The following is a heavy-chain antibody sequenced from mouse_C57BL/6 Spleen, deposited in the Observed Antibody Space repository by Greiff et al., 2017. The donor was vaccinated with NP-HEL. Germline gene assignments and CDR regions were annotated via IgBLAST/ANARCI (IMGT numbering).Heavy chain of an antibody. CDR2: IWSGGST. Sequence: QVQLKESGPGLVQPSQSLSITCTVSGFSLTSYGVHWVRQSPGKGLEWLGVIWSGGSTDYNAAFISRLSISKDNSKSQVFFKMNSLQADDTAIYYCASYYYGSSPYYAMDYWGQGTSVTVSS. CDR3: ASYYYGSSPYYAMDY. V-gene: IGHV2-2*01. CDR1: GFSLTSYG. D-gene: IGHD1-1*01. J-gene: IGHJ4*01.